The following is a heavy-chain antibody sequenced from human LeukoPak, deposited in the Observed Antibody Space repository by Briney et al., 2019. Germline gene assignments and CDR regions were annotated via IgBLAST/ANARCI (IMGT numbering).Heavy chain of an antibody. CDR3: ARAMVTTYYYMDV. V-gene: IGHV4-59*01. CDR1: GGSISSYY. J-gene: IGHJ6*03. CDR2: IYYSGST. Sequence: KPSETLSLTCTVSGGSISSYYWSWIRQPPGKGLESIGYIYYSGSTNYNPSLKSRVTMSVDTSKNQFSLKLSSVTAADTAVYYCARAMVTTYYYMDVWGKGTTVTVSS. D-gene: IGHD4-17*01.